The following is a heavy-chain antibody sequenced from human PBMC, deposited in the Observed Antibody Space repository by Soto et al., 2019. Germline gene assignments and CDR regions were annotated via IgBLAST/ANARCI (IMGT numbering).Heavy chain of an antibody. CDR2: IYYSGRT. Sequence: QVQLQESGPGLVKPSQTLSLTCTVSGGSISSGGYYWSWIRQHPGKGLEWIGYIYYSGRTYYNPSLKSRVTISVDTSKKQFCLKLSSVTAADTAVYYCASGYSYGYPYFDYWGQGTLVTVSS. V-gene: IGHV4-31*03. CDR3: ASGYSYGYPYFDY. D-gene: IGHD5-18*01. J-gene: IGHJ4*02. CDR1: GGSISSGGYY.